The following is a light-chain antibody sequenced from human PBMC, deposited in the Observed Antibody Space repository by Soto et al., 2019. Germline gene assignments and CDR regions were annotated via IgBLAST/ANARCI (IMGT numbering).Light chain of an antibody. CDR1: NSDVGGYNY. CDR2: DVS. Sequence: SLLTQPASLSGSPWQAITLSLPGTNSDVGGYNYVSWYQQHPGRAPKLMIYDVSNRPSGVSNRFSGSKSGNTASLTISGLQAEDEADYYCSSYTSSSTYVFGTGTKVTVL. CDR3: SSYTSSSTYV. V-gene: IGLV2-14*01. J-gene: IGLJ1*01.